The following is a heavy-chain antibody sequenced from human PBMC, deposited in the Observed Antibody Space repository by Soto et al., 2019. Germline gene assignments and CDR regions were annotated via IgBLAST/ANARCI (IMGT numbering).Heavy chain of an antibody. CDR1: GFVFEVYW. D-gene: IGHD2-2*01. Sequence: GGSLRLSCVASGFVFEVYWMHWVRQVPGKGLEWVSRISDDGARIDYADSVRGRFTISRDNAKNALYLQMNALRGEDTAVYFCTRGQRPSSIGTGAVWGRGVLVTVYS. CDR3: TRGQRPSSIGTGAV. CDR2: ISDDGARI. J-gene: IGHJ4*02. V-gene: IGHV3-74*01.